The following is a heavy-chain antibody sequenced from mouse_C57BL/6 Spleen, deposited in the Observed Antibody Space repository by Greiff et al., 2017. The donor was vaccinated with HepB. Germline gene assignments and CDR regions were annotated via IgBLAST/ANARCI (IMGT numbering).Heavy chain of an antibody. V-gene: IGHV1-63*01. CDR3: ARSGDYDYYFDY. D-gene: IGHD2-4*01. J-gene: IGHJ2*01. Sequence: QVQLKESGAELVRPGTSVKMSCKASGYTFTNYWIGWAKQRPGHGLEWIGDIYPGGGYTNYNEKFKGKATLTADKSSSTAYMQFSSLTSEDSAIYYCARSGDYDYYFDYWGQGTTLTVSS. CDR1: GYTFTNYW. CDR2: IYPGGGYT.